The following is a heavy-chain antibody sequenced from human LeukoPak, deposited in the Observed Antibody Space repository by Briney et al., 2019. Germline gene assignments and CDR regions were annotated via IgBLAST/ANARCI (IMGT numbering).Heavy chain of an antibody. Sequence: GRSLRLSCAASGFTFSSYGMHWVRQAPGKGLEWVAIISYDGSDEYYADSVKGRFTISRDNSKNTLYLQMNSLRAEDTAVYYCAKDRTAGYDGLVDYWGQGTLVTVSS. CDR2: ISYDGSDE. D-gene: IGHD5-12*01. V-gene: IGHV3-30*19. CDR1: GFTFSSYG. J-gene: IGHJ4*02. CDR3: AKDRTAGYDGLVDY.